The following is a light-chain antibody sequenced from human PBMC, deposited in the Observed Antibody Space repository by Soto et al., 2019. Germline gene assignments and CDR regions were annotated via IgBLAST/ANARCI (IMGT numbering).Light chain of an antibody. CDR1: SSDVGGYNY. CDR3: SSYAGSTLG. J-gene: IGLJ1*01. V-gene: IGLV2-8*01. Sequence: QSVLTQPPSASGSPGQSVTISCTGTSSDVGGYNYVSWYQQHPGKAPKLVIYEVSKRPSGVPDRFSGSKSGNTASLTVSGLQAEDEADYYCSSYAGSTLGFGTGTKVTVL. CDR2: EVS.